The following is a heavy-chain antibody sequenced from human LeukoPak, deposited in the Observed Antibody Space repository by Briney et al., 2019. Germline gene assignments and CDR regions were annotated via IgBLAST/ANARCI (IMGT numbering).Heavy chain of an antibody. CDR1: GGSISSYY. CDR3: ARGVRQRGYYIGYYFDY. Sequence: SETLSLTCTVSGGSISSYYWSWIRQPAGKGLEWIGRIYTSGSTNYNPSLKSRVTMSVDTSKNQFSLKLSSVTAADTAVYYCARGVRQRGYYIGYYFDYWGQGTLVTVSS. V-gene: IGHV4-4*07. J-gene: IGHJ4*02. CDR2: IYTSGST. D-gene: IGHD3-22*01.